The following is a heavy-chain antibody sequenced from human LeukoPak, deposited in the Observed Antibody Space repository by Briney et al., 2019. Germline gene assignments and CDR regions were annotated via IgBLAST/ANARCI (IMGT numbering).Heavy chain of an antibody. CDR2: IKQDGSQR. D-gene: IGHD6-6*01. CDR1: GFTFSDYW. CDR3: ARRGGSSSRRSPIDY. Sequence: GGSLRLSCTASGFTFSDYWMTWVRQAPGKGPEWVADIKQDGSQRYYVDPVRGRFTISGDNAKNSLFLQMNGLRAEDTAVYSCARRGGSSSRRSPIDYWGQGTLVTVSS. V-gene: IGHV3-7*01. J-gene: IGHJ4*02.